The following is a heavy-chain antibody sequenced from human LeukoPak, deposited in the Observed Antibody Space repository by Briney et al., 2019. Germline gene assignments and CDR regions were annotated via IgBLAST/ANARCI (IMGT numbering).Heavy chain of an antibody. J-gene: IGHJ4*02. Sequence: PSETLSLTCTVSGGSISGYYWSWIRQPPGKGPEWIGYICYSGTTNYNPSLKSRVTISVDTSKNQFSLKLNSVTAADTAVYYCARLASSGWSHCDSWGQGTLVTVSS. D-gene: IGHD6-19*01. CDR3: ARLASSGWSHCDS. CDR2: ICYSGTT. V-gene: IGHV4-59*08. CDR1: GGSISGYY.